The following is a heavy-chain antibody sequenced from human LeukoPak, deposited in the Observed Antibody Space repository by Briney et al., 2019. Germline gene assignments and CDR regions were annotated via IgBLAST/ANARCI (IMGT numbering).Heavy chain of an antibody. CDR1: GGSFSGYY. CDR2: INHSGST. V-gene: IGHV4-34*01. J-gene: IGHJ6*02. D-gene: IGHD1-26*01. CDR3: ANRYRGSWGRYYGMDV. Sequence: PSETLSLTCAVYGGSFSGYYWSWIRQPPGKGLEWIGEINHSGSTNYNPSLKSRVTISVDTSKNQFSLKLSPVTAADTAVYYCANRYRGSWGRYYGMDVWGQGTTVTVSS.